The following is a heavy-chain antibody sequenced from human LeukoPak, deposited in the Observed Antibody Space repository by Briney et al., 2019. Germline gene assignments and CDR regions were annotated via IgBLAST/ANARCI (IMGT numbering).Heavy chain of an antibody. CDR3: ARGGYYYGSGSYYNAHYFDF. CDR2: ISSSGSTI. Sequence: GGSLRLSCAASGFTFSSYEMNWVRRAPGKGLEWVSYISSSGSTIYYADSVKGRFTISRDNAKNSLYLQMNSLRAEDTALYYCARGGYYYGSGSYYNAHYFDFWGQGTLVTVSS. J-gene: IGHJ4*02. V-gene: IGHV3-48*03. CDR1: GFTFSSYE. D-gene: IGHD3-10*01.